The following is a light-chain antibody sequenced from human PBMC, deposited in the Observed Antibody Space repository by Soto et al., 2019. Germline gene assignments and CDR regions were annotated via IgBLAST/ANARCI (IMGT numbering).Light chain of an antibody. CDR3: TSYTSSFTHL. V-gene: IGLV2-14*01. CDR2: EVS. J-gene: IGLJ1*01. CDR1: SSDVGGYNY. Sequence: SALPQPASVSGSPGQSITISCTGTSSDVGGYNYVSWYQQHPGKAPKLMIFEVSNRPSGVSNRFSGSKSGNTASLTISGLQTEDEADYYCTSYTSSFTHLFGTGTKVTVL.